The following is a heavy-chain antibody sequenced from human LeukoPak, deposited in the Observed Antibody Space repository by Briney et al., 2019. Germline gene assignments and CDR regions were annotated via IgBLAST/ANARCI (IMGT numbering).Heavy chain of an antibody. CDR2: IYYSGIT. Sequence: PSETLSLTCTVSGGSISSSSYYWGWIRQPPGKGLEWIGSIYYSGITYYNPSLKSRVTISVDTSKNQFSLKLSSVTAADTAVYYCARERYGSGSYYDYWGQGTLVTVSS. CDR3: ARERYGSGSYYDY. V-gene: IGHV4-39*07. CDR1: GGSISSSSYY. D-gene: IGHD3-10*01. J-gene: IGHJ4*02.